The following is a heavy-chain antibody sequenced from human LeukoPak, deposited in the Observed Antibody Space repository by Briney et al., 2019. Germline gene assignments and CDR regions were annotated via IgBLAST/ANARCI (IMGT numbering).Heavy chain of an antibody. V-gene: IGHV4-59*12. CDR1: GGSISSYY. CDR2: IYYSGST. J-gene: IGHJ6*02. D-gene: IGHD3-10*01. Sequence: PSETLSLTCTVSGGSISSYYWSWIRQPPGKGLEWIGYIYYSGSTNYNPSLKSRVTISVDTSKNQFSLKLSSVTAADTAVYYCARALYYYGSGSYLKGYYYGMDVWGQGTTVTVSS. CDR3: ARALYYYGSGSYLKGYYYGMDV.